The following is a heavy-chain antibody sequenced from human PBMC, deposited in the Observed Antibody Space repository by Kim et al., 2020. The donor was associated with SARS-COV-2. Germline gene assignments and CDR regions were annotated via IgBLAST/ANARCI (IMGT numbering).Heavy chain of an antibody. V-gene: IGHV4-30-4*07. Sequence: NPSLKSQCTISQETSQNQFSLKMASMTAADTAVYYCAREPGGGDGSVDHWGEGTLLAVSS. CDR3: AREPGGGDGSVDH. D-gene: IGHD3-10*01. J-gene: IGHJ4*02.